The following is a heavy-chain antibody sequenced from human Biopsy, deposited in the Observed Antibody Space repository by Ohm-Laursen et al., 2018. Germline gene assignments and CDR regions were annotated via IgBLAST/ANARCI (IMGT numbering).Heavy chain of an antibody. CDR2: IYYSGGT. D-gene: IGHD1-26*01. CDR3: ARVEAGTYDALDI. CDR1: GGSMTGYE. J-gene: IGHJ3*02. V-gene: IGHV4-59*01. Sequence: GTLSLTCSVSGGSMTGYEWSWIRLAPGKGLEWIDYIYYSGGTKYNPSLASRVTFSVDMSKSQFSLKLYSVTAADTAVYYCARVEAGTYDALDIWGQGALVAVSS.